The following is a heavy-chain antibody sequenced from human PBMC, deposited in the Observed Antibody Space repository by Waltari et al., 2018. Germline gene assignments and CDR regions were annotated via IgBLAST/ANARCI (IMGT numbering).Heavy chain of an antibody. D-gene: IGHD3-10*01. CDR3: ARELMVRGVIIYYYGMDV. J-gene: IGHJ6*02. V-gene: IGHV4-39*02. Sequence: QLQPQESGPGLVKPSETLSLTCTVSGGSISSSSYYWGWIRQPPGKGLEWIGSIYYSGSTYYNPSLKSRVTISVDTSKNQFSLKLISVTAADTAVYYCARELMVRGVIIYYYGMDVWGQGTTVTVSS. CDR1: GGSISSSSYY. CDR2: IYYSGST.